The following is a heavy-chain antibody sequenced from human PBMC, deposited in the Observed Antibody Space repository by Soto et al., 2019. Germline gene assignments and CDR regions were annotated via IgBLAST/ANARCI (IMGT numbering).Heavy chain of an antibody. Sequence: QVQVVQSGAEVKKPESSVKVSCKPSGGTFNTYTVNWVRLAPGHGLEWMGRFIPILDMANYAQKFQDRVTITADRSTFTAYMEQSSLTSDDTAVYYCAITYCRDNSCPRDFDFWGPGTRVTVSS. D-gene: IGHD2-21*01. CDR2: FIPILDMA. CDR3: AITYCRDNSCPRDFDF. V-gene: IGHV1-69*02. J-gene: IGHJ4*02. CDR1: GGTFNTYT.